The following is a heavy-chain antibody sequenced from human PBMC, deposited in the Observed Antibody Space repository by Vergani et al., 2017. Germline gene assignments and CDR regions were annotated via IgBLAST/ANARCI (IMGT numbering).Heavy chain of an antibody. D-gene: IGHD2-2*01. J-gene: IGHJ4*02. V-gene: IGHV4-34*01. Sequence: QVQLQQWGAGLLKPSETLSLTCAVYGGSFSGYYWSWIRQPPGKGLEWIGEINHSGSTNYNPSLKSRVTISVDTSKNQFSLKLSSVTAADTAVYYCAREAVEAAAHGDYWGQGTLVTVSS. CDR1: GGSFSGYY. CDR2: INHSGST. CDR3: AREAVEAAAHGDY.